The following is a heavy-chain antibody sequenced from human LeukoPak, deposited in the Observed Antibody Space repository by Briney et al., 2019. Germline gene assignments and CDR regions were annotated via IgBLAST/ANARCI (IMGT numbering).Heavy chain of an antibody. CDR3: AGGKSITMVRGNWFDP. CDR2: INHSGST. Sequence: GSLRLSCAASGFTFSSYWMSWIRQPPGKGLEWIGEINHSGSTNYNPSLKSRVTTSVDTSKNQFSLKLSSVTAADTAVYYCAGGKSITMVRGNWFDPWGQGTLVTVSS. CDR1: GFTFSSYW. J-gene: IGHJ5*02. D-gene: IGHD3-10*01. V-gene: IGHV4-34*08.